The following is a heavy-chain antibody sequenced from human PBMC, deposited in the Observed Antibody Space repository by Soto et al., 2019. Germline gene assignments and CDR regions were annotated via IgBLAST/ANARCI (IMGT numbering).Heavy chain of an antibody. CDR1: GYTFTGYY. CDR3: VRAGYSGSYSGAFDI. J-gene: IGHJ3*02. CDR2: INPNSGGT. D-gene: IGHD1-26*01. V-gene: IGHV1-2*02. Sequence: ASVKVSCKASGYTFTGYYMHWVRQAPGQGLEWMGWINPNSGGTNYAQKFQGRVTMTRDTSISTAYMELSRLRSDDTAVYYCVRAGYSGSYSGAFDIWGQGTMVTVSS.